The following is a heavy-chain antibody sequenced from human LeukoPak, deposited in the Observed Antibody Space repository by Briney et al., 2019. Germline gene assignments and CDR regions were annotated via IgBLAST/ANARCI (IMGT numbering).Heavy chain of an antibody. Sequence: ASVKVSCKASGYTFTSYDINWVRQATGQGLEWMGWISAYNGNTNYAQKLQGRVTMTTDTSTSTAYMELRSLRSDDTAVYYCARDYYDSSGYLDWGQGTLVTVSS. D-gene: IGHD3-22*01. CDR1: GYTFTSYD. J-gene: IGHJ4*02. CDR3: ARDYYDSSGYLD. CDR2: ISAYNGNT. V-gene: IGHV1-18*01.